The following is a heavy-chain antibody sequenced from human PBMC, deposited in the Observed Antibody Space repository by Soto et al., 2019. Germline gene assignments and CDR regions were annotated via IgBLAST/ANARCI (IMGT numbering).Heavy chain of an antibody. Sequence: SETLSLSCTVSGGSISSGGYYWSWIRQHPGKGLEWIGYIYYSGSTYYNPSLKSRVTISVDTSKNQFSLKLSSVTAADTAVYFCARREGRAARSSGYWGQAILVTV. V-gene: IGHV4-31*03. CDR1: GGSISSGGYY. CDR3: ARREGRAARSSGY. CDR2: IYYSGST. D-gene: IGHD5-18*01. J-gene: IGHJ4*02.